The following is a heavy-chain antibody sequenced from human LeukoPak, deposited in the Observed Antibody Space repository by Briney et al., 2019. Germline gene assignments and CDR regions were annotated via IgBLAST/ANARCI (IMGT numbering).Heavy chain of an antibody. V-gene: IGHV3-23*01. CDR1: GYTFNNYA. Sequence: GGSLRLSCAASGYTFNNYAMSWVRRAPGKGLEWVSAICGGGGSTYYADSVKGRFTISRDNSKNTLYLQMNSLRAEDTAVYYCAKGINSFFFDYWGRGTLVTVSS. J-gene: IGHJ4*02. CDR3: AKGINSFFFDY. CDR2: ICGGGGST. D-gene: IGHD2/OR15-2a*01.